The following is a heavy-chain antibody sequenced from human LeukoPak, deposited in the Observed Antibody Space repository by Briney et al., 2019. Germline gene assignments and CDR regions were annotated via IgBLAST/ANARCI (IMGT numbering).Heavy chain of an antibody. CDR2: IYYSGST. J-gene: IGHJ4*02. Sequence: SETLSLTCTVSSGSISSYWSWIRQPPGKGLEWIGYIYYSGSTNYNPSLKSRVTISVDTSKNQFSPRLSSVTAADTAVYYCARQAYCSGGSCWGFDYWGQGTLVTVSS. CDR1: SGSISSY. V-gene: IGHV4-59*08. D-gene: IGHD2-15*01. CDR3: ARQAYCSGGSCWGFDY.